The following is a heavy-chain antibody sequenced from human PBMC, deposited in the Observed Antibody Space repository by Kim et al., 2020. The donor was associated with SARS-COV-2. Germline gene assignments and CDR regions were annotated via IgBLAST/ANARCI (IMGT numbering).Heavy chain of an antibody. J-gene: IGHJ1*01. Sequence: SETLSLTCAVYGGSFSGYYWSWIRQPPGKGLEWIGEINHSGSTNYNPSLKSRVTISVDTSKNQFSLKLSSVTAADTAVYYCARASSAAAKEYFQHWGQGTLVTVSS. CDR2: INHSGST. CDR1: GGSFSGYY. CDR3: ARASSAAAKEYFQH. V-gene: IGHV4-34*01. D-gene: IGHD6-13*01.